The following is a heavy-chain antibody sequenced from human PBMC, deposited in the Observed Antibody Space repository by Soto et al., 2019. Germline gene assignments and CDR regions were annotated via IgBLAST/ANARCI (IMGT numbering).Heavy chain of an antibody. V-gene: IGHV3-30-3*01. CDR1: GFAFSRWA. CDR2: TSFDERNK. Sequence: VGSLRLSCAASGFAFSRWAMYWVRQAPGKGLEWVAVTSFDERNKLYSDSVKGRFTISRDNSKNTLDLQMDSLRPEDTAVYYCARPYSAYDPYFDSWGQGTPVTV. CDR3: ARPYSAYDPYFDS. D-gene: IGHD5-12*01. J-gene: IGHJ4*02.